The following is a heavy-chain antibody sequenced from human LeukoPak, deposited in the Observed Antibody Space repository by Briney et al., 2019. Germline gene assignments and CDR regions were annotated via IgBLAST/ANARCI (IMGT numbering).Heavy chain of an antibody. CDR3: AKGAWLDY. J-gene: IGHJ4*02. CDR2: ISTSSGYT. CDR1: GFIFSPYN. V-gene: IGHV3-21*01. Sequence: GGSLRLSCAASGFIFSPYNMNWVRHAPGKGLEWVSCISTSSGYTSYADSVKGRFTISRDNARNSLYLQMNSLRDEDTAVYYCAKGAWLDYWGQGTLVTVSS. D-gene: IGHD3-10*01.